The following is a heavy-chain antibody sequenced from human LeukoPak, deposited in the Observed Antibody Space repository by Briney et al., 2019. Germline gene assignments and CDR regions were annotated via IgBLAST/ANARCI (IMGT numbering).Heavy chain of an antibody. Sequence: GASVKVSCKASGYTFTSYAITWVRQAPGQGLEWMGWIRAHNGDTNHAQQLQGRVTMTTDTSTSTAYMELRSLRSEDTAVYYCARGEFICTINTCYASALDSWGQGTLVTVSS. CDR3: ARGEFICTINTCYASALDS. CDR2: IRAHNGDT. D-gene: IGHD2-2*01. J-gene: IGHJ4*02. CDR1: GYTFTSYA. V-gene: IGHV1-18*01.